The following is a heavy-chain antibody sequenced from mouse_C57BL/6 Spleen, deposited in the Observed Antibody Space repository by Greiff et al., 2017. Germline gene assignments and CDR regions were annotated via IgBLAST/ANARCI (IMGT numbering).Heavy chain of an antibody. CDR1: GYTFTSYW. CDR3: ARRANWDDYFDD. V-gene: IGHV1-55*01. J-gene: IGHJ2*01. Sequence: QVQLQQPGAELVKPGASVKMSCKASGYTFTSYWITWVKQRPGQGLEWIGDIYPGSGSTNYNEKFKSKATLTVDTSSSTAYMQLSSLTSEDSAVYYCARRANWDDYFDDWGQGTTLTVSS. CDR2: IYPGSGST. D-gene: IGHD4-1*01.